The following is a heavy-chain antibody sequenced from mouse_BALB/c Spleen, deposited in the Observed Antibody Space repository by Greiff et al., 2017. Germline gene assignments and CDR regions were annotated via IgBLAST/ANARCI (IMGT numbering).Heavy chain of an antibody. Sequence: LQQSGGGLVQPGGSLKLSCAASGFTFSRYTMSWVRQTPEKRLEWVAYISNGGGSTYYPDTVKGRFTISRDNAKNTLYLQMSSLKSEDTAMYYCARQSSYLYFDVWGAGTTVTVSS. CDR2: ISNGGGST. CDR3: ARQSSYLYFDV. J-gene: IGHJ1*01. CDR1: GFTFSRYT. V-gene: IGHV5-12-2*01. D-gene: IGHD1-1*01.